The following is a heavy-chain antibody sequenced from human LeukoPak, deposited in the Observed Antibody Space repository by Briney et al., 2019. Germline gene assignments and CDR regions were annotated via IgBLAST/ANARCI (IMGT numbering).Heavy chain of an antibody. CDR2: ISTSGSTI. CDR3: VRTTTTVTSRWFDP. CDR1: GFTFSDYY. V-gene: IGHV3-11*04. D-gene: IGHD4-17*01. Sequence: PGGSLRLSCAASGFTFSDYYMSWFRQAPGKGLEWVSHISTSGSTIYYADSVKGRFTISRDNAKNSVYLQMNSLRADDTAVYFCVRTTTTVTSRWFDPWGQGTLVTVSS. J-gene: IGHJ5*02.